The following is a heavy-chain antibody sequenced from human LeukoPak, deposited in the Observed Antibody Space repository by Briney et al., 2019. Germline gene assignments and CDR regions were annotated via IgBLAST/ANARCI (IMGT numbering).Heavy chain of an antibody. CDR1: GYTFTGYY. J-gene: IGHJ4*02. CDR3: ARSAYYDFWSGYYLADY. V-gene: IGHV1-18*04. Sequence: ASVKVSCKASGYTFTGYYMHWVRQAPGQGLEWMGWISAYNGNTNYAQKLQGRVTMTTDTSTSTAYMELRSLRSDDTAVYYCARSAYYDFWSGYYLADYWGQGTLVTVSS. CDR2: ISAYNGNT. D-gene: IGHD3-3*01.